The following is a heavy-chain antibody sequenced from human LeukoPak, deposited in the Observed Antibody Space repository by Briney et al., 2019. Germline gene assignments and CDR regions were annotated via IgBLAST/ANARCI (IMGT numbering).Heavy chain of an antibody. V-gene: IGHV3-23*01. CDR2: ISGSGGST. CDR3: AKVGATRYYYYYYMDV. Sequence: PGGSLRLSCAASGVTLSSYAMSWVRQAPGKGLEWVSAISGSGGSTYYADSVKGRFTISRDNSKNTLYLQMNSLRAEDTAVYYCAKVGATRYYYYYYMDVWGKGTTVTVSS. D-gene: IGHD1-26*01. CDR1: GVTLSSYA. J-gene: IGHJ6*03.